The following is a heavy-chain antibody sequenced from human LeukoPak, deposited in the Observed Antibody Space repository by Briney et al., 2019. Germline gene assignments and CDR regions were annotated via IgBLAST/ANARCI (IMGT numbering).Heavy chain of an antibody. D-gene: IGHD4-17*01. Sequence: QPGGSLRLSCAASGFTFDDYAMHWVRQAPGKGLEWVSGISWNSGSIGYADSVKGRFTISRDNAKNSLYLQMNSLRAEDTALYYCAKVNDYGDYVDYWGQGTLVTVSS. CDR1: GFTFDDYA. CDR3: AKVNDYGDYVDY. V-gene: IGHV3-9*01. CDR2: ISWNSGSI. J-gene: IGHJ4*02.